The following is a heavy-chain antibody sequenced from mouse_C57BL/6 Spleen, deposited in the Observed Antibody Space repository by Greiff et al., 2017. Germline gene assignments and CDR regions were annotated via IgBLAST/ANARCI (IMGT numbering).Heavy chain of an antibody. CDR1: GFTFSSYA. Sequence: EVQGVESGGGLVKPGGSLKLSCAASGFTFSSYAMSWVRQTPEKRLEWVATISDGGSYTYYPDNVKGRFTISRDNAKNNLYLQMSHLKSEDTAMYYCARDQTLAMDYWGQGTSVTVSS. CDR2: ISDGGSYT. CDR3: ARDQTLAMDY. V-gene: IGHV5-4*01. J-gene: IGHJ4*01.